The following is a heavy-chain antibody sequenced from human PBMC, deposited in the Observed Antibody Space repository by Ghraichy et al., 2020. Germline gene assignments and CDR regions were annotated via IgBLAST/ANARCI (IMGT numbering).Heavy chain of an antibody. V-gene: IGHV3-30*18. D-gene: IGHD1-26*01. CDR3: AKDPGYYAEYFQH. J-gene: IGHJ1*01. CDR1: GFTFSSYG. Sequence: GGSLRLSCAASGFTFSSYGMHWVRQAPGKGLEWVAVISYAGSNKYYADSVKGRFTISRDNSKNTLYLQMNSLRAEDTAVYYCAKDPGYYAEYFQHWGQGTLVTVSS. CDR2: ISYAGSNK.